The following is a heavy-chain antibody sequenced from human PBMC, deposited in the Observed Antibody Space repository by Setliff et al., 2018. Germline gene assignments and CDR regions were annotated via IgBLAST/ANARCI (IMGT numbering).Heavy chain of an antibody. CDR1: GCTFTSYY. D-gene: IGHD3-10*01. CDR2: INIGGGSA. J-gene: IGHJ4*02. Sequence: AASVKVSCKASGCTFTSYYMYWLRQAPGQGPEWMGIINIGGGSASYAQKFQDRVTMTRDTSTSTVYLEVTSLRSEDTAVYYCARAGMASLNRKGVFEYWGQGTLVTVSS. V-gene: IGHV1-46*01. CDR3: ARAGMASLNRKGVFEY.